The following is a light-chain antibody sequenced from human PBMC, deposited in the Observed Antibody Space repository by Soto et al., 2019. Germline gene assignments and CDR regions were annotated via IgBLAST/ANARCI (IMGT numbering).Light chain of an antibody. V-gene: IGKV3D-20*01. CDR2: DAS. J-gene: IGKJ1*01. Sequence: EIVLTQSPATLSLSPGERAALSCGASQSVISNYLAWYQQKPGLAPRLLIYDASRRATGIPDRFSGSGSGADFILSISRLEPEDFAVYYCQQYGSSPWTFGPGTKVEFK. CDR3: QQYGSSPWT. CDR1: QSVISNY.